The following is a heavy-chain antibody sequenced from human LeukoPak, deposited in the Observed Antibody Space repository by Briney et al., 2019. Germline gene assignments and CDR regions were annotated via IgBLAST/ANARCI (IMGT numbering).Heavy chain of an antibody. CDR1: GFTFSSYG. V-gene: IGHV3-33*06. CDR3: AKQGRLASNPYYYYYYYVDV. CDR2: IWYDGSNK. J-gene: IGHJ6*03. Sequence: PGRSLRLSCAASGFTFSSYGMHWVRQAPGKGLEWVAVIWYDGSNKYYADSVKGRFTIPRDNSKNTLYLQMNSLRAEDTAVYYCAKQGRLASNPYYYYYYYVDVWGKGTTVTVSS. D-gene: IGHD4-11*01.